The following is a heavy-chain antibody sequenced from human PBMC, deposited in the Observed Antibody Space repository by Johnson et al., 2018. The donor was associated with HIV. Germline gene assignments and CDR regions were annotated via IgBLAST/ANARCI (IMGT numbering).Heavy chain of an antibody. V-gene: IGHV3-30*03. J-gene: IGHJ3*02. CDR3: ARDGTRYYYDSSGSRGTFDI. CDR1: GFTFSSYG. Sequence: QVQLVESGGGVVQPGRSLRLSCAASGFTFSSYGMHWVRQAPGKGLEWVAVISYDGRNKYYADSVKGRFTVSRDNSKNTLYLQMNSLRAEDTAVYYCARDGTRYYYDSSGSRGTFDIWGQGTMVTVSS. D-gene: IGHD3-22*01. CDR2: ISYDGRNK.